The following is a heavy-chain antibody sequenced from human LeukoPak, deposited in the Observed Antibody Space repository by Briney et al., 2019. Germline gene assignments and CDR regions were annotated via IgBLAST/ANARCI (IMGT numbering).Heavy chain of an antibody. V-gene: IGHV2-5*08. CDR3: AHSRSSGYPNWFDP. CDR1: GGSISSYYW. CDR2: IYWDDDK. D-gene: IGHD3-22*01. Sequence: TLSLTCTVSGGSISSYYWSWIRQPPGKALEWLALIYWDDDKRYSPSLKSRLTITKDTSKNQVVLTMTNMDPVDTATYYCAHSRSSGYPNWFDPWGQGTLVTVSS. J-gene: IGHJ5*02.